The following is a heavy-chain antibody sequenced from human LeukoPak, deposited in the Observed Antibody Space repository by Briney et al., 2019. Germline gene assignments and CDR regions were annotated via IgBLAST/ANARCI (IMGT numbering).Heavy chain of an antibody. CDR1: GFTFSSYA. CDR2: ISYDGSNK. CDR3: ARERDYYDSSGYDD. V-gene: IGHV3-30-3*01. D-gene: IGHD3-22*01. Sequence: GGSLRLSCAASGFTFSSYAMHWVRQAPGKGLEWVAVISYDGSNKYYADSVKGRFTISRDNSKNTLYLQMNSLRAEDTAVYYCARERDYYDSSGYDDWGQGTLVTVSS. J-gene: IGHJ4*02.